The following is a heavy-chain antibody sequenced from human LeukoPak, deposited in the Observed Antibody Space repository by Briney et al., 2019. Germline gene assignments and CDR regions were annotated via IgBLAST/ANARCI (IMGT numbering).Heavy chain of an antibody. D-gene: IGHD3-3*01. CDR2: IYPGDSDT. Sequence: GESLKISCKGSGYSFTSYWIGWVRQMPGKGLEWMGIIYPGDSDTRYSPSFQGQVTISADKSISTAYLQWSSLKASDTAMYYCARSLKTYYDFWSGYYKVYYFDYWGQGTLVIVSS. CDR1: GYSFTSYW. J-gene: IGHJ4*02. V-gene: IGHV5-51*01. CDR3: ARSLKTYYDFWSGYYKVYYFDY.